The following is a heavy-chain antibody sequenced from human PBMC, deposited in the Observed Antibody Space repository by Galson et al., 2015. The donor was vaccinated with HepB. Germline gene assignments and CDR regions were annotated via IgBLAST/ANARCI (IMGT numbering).Heavy chain of an antibody. J-gene: IGHJ4*02. CDR1: GFTFSSYA. Sequence: LRLSCAASGFTFSSYAMHWVRQAPGKGLEWVAVISYDGSNKYYADSVKGRFTISRDNSKNTLYLQMNSLRAEDTAVYYCARDQSGDYVWGSYRSGLDYWGQGTLVTVSS. CDR3: ARDQSGDYVWGSYRSGLDY. CDR2: ISYDGSNK. D-gene: IGHD3-16*02. V-gene: IGHV3-30*04.